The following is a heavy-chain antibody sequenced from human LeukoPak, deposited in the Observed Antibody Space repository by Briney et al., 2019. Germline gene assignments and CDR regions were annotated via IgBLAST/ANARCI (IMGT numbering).Heavy chain of an antibody. J-gene: IGHJ4*02. D-gene: IGHD6-6*01. Sequence: SETLSLTCAVYGGSFSGYYWSWIRQPPGKGLEWIGEIDHSGSTNYNLSLKSRVTISVDTSKNQFSLKLSSVTAADTAVYYCAGNIAARLDYWGQGTLVTASS. CDR1: GGSFSGYY. CDR2: IDHSGST. V-gene: IGHV4-34*01. CDR3: AGNIAARLDY.